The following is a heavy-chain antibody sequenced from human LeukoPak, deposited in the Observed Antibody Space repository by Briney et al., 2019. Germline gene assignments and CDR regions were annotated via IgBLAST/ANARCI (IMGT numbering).Heavy chain of an antibody. D-gene: IGHD3-22*01. CDR3: ARQSWYYYDSSGYYFDY. J-gene: IGHJ4*02. CDR1: GGSISSGSYY. Sequence: PSQTLSLTCTVSGGSISSGSYYWSWIRQPAGKGLEWIGRIYTSGSTNYNPSLKSRVTISVDTSKNQFSLKLSSVTAADTAVYYCARQSWYYYDSSGYYFDYWGQGTLVTVSS. CDR2: IYTSGST. V-gene: IGHV4-61*02.